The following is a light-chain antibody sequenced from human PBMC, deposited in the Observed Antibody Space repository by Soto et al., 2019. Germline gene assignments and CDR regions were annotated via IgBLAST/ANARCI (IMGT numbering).Light chain of an antibody. CDR1: QAIDSW. V-gene: IGKV1-12*01. J-gene: IGKJ4*01. Sequence: DIQMTQSPSSVSASVGDRVTITCQASQAIDSWLAWYQQKPGEAPKLLIFTGSLLHSGVPPRFSGSGSGTDFTLTISSLQPEDFATYYCQQSYSTPLTFGGGTKVDIK. CDR3: QQSYSTPLT. CDR2: TGS.